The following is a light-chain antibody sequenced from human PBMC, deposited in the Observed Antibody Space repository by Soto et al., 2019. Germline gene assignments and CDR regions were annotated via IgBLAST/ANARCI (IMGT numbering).Light chain of an antibody. CDR2: DAS. CDR1: QSVSSY. V-gene: IGKV3-11*01. CDR3: QQRSNWPRT. Sequence: EIALTQSRDTLSLSPGERATLSCRASQSVSSYLAWYQQKPGQAPRLLIYDASNRATGIPARFSGSGSGTDFTLTISSLEPEDFAVYYCQQRSNWPRTFGQGTKVDIK. J-gene: IGKJ1*01.